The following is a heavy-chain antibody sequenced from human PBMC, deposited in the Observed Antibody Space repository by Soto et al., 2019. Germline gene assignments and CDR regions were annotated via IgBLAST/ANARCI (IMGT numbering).Heavy chain of an antibody. J-gene: IGHJ5*02. CDR2: ISYDGSNK. CDR3: ARETHIVVVPAAMNH. Sequence: QVQLVESGGGVVQPGRSLRLSCAASGFTFSSYAMHWVRQAPGKGLESVAVISYDGSNKYYADSVKGRFTISRDNSKNTLYLQMNSLRAEDTAVYYCARETHIVVVPAAMNHWGQGTLVTVSS. V-gene: IGHV3-30-3*01. CDR1: GFTFSSYA. D-gene: IGHD2-2*01.